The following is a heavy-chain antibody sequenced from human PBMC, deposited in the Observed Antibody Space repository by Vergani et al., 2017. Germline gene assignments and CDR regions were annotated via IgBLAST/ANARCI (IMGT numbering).Heavy chain of an antibody. CDR2: IMGSGGRT. CDR3: AKGPNLLWFGEPLAY. CDR1: GFTFSSYA. J-gene: IGHJ4*02. Sequence: EVQLLESGGGLVQPGGSLRLSCAASGFTFSSYAMSWVRQAPGKGLEWVSAIMGSGGRTYYADSGKGRFTISRDNSKNTLYLQMNSLRAEDTAVYYCAKGPNLLWFGEPLAYWGQGTLVTVSS. V-gene: IGHV3-23*01. D-gene: IGHD3-10*01.